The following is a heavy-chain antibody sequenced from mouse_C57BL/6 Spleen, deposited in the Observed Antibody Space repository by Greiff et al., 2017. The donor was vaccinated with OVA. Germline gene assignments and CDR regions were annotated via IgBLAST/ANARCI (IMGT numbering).Heavy chain of an antibody. CDR2: IDPSDSYT. Sequence: QVQLKQPGAELVMPGASVKLSCKASGYTFTSYWMHWVKQRPGQGLEWIGEIDPSDSYTNSNQKFTGKSTLTVDKSSRTASMLLSLLPSADSAVLDGERAYGSSVFADWGKGTLVTVAA. V-gene: IGHV1-69*01. CDR3: ERAYGSSVFAD. D-gene: IGHD1-1*01. J-gene: IGHJ3*01. CDR1: GYTFTSYW.